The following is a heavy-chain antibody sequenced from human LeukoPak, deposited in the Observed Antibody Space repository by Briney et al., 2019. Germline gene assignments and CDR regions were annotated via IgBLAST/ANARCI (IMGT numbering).Heavy chain of an antibody. V-gene: IGHV4-59*01. CDR3: ARGYYGDYGGDY. J-gene: IGHJ4*02. D-gene: IGHD4-17*01. CDR1: GGSISSYY. CDR2: IYYSGST. Sequence: SETLSLTCTVSGGSISSYYWSWIRQPPGKGLEWIGYIYYSGSTNYNPSLKSRVTISVDTSKNQFSLKLSSVTAADTAVYYCARGYYGDYGGDYWGQGTLVTVSS.